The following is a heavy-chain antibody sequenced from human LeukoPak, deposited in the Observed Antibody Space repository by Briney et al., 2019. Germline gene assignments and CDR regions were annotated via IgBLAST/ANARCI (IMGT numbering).Heavy chain of an antibody. V-gene: IGHV3-53*01. Sequence: GGSLRLSCAASGFTVSSNYMSWVRQAPGKGLEWVSVIYSGGSTYYADDVKGRLTISCDNYKNTLYLQMNSLRAEDTAVYYCARVTYDCSGGSCYRYYYYGMDVWGQGTTVTVSS. D-gene: IGHD2-15*01. CDR2: IYSGGST. CDR1: GFTVSSNY. CDR3: ARVTYDCSGGSCYRYYYYGMDV. J-gene: IGHJ6*02.